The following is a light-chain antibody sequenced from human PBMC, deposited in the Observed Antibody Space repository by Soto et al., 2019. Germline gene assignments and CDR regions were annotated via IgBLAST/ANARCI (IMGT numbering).Light chain of an antibody. CDR1: QSVSSY. V-gene: IGKV3-11*01. J-gene: IGKJ3*01. CDR3: QQRSNWPPT. Sequence: ESFLTQSPTTLSLCPVERATLSWRASQSVSSYLAWYQQKPGQAPRLLIYDASNRATGIPARFSGSGSGTDFTLTISSLEPEDFAVYYCQQRSNWPPTFGPGTKVDIK. CDR2: DAS.